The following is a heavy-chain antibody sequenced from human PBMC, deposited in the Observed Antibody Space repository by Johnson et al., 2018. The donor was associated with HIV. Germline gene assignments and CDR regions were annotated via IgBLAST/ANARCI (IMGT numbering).Heavy chain of an antibody. V-gene: IGHV3-7*01. CDR2: IKQDGSEK. CDR1: GFTFSSYW. CDR3: AKDHVKVVNDAFDI. J-gene: IGHJ3*02. D-gene: IGHD3-22*01. Sequence: VQLVESGGGLVQPGGSLRLSCAASGFTFSSYWMSWVRQAPGKGLEWVANIKQDGSEKYYVDSVKGRFTISRDNAKNTLYLHMNSLRDEDTAVYYCAKDHVKVVNDAFDIWGQGTMLTVSS.